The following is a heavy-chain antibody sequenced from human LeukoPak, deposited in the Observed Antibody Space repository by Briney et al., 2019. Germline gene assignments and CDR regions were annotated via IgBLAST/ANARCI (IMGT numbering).Heavy chain of an antibody. J-gene: IGHJ4*02. CDR1: GDSITNYF. D-gene: IGHD2-15*01. Sequence: PSDTLSLTCTVSGDSITNYFWSWLRQPPGKGLEWIGYIYYTRNTNYKPSLKSRVTISVDTSTNQFSLRLRSVTAADTAVYYCARGRVAYSAYYFDYWGRGTLVTVSS. V-gene: IGHV4-59*01. CDR2: IYYTRNT. CDR3: ARGRVAYSAYYFDY.